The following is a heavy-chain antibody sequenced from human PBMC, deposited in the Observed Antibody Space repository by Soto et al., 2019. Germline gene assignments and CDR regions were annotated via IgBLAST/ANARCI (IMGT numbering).Heavy chain of an antibody. CDR1: GYTFTSYG. J-gene: IGHJ5*02. CDR2: ISAYNGNT. V-gene: IGHV1-18*01. D-gene: IGHD3-3*01. Sequence: ASVKVSCKASGYTFTSYGISWVRQAPGQGLEWMGWISAYNGNTNYAQKLQGRVTMTTDTSTSTAYMELRSLRSDDTAVYYCARGGITIFGVVISNWFDPWGQGTLVTVSS. CDR3: ARGGITIFGVVISNWFDP.